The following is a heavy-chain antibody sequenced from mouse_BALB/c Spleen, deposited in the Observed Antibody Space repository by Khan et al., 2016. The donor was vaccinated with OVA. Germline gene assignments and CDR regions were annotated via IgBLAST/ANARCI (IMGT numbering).Heavy chain of an antibody. CDR3: TRWRDRFHVES. J-gene: IGHJ2*02. Sequence: QIQLVQSGPELKKPGETVKISCKASGYTFTNFGMNWVKQAPGKGLKWMGWINTNTGEPTYTEEFKGRFAFSLETSANTAYLQINDLKNEDTATYFCTRWRDRFHVESWGQGTSLTVSS. V-gene: IGHV9-3*02. CDR2: INTNTGEP. CDR1: GYTFTNFG. D-gene: IGHD2-14*01.